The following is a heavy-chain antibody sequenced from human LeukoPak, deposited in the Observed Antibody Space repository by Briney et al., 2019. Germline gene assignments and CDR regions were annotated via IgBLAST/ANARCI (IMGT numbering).Heavy chain of an antibody. J-gene: IGHJ6*02. CDR1: GYTFTSYD. Sequence: ASVKVSCKASGYTFTSYDINWVRQATGQGLEWMGWMNPNSGNTDYAQKLQGRVTMPRNTSISTAHMELSSLRSEDTAVYYCARGGWVVVPAAIPPMDVWGQGTTVTVSS. D-gene: IGHD2-2*01. CDR2: MNPNSGNT. V-gene: IGHV1-8*01. CDR3: ARGGWVVVPAAIPPMDV.